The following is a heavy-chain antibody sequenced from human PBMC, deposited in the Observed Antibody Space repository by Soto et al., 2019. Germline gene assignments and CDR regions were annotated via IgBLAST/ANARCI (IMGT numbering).Heavy chain of an antibody. J-gene: IGHJ4*02. Sequence: QVLLVESGGGVVQPGRSLRISCAGSGFTFSSFGMHWVRQAPGKGLEWVAVISDDGSSKHYADSLKGRFTISRDNSNHTLYLQMDSLGPEDTAVYYCAKDRWGDFGDLNLPGYWGQGTLVTVSS. CDR2: ISDDGSSK. V-gene: IGHV3-30*18. D-gene: IGHD4-17*01. CDR1: GFTFSSFG. CDR3: AKDRWGDFGDLNLPGY.